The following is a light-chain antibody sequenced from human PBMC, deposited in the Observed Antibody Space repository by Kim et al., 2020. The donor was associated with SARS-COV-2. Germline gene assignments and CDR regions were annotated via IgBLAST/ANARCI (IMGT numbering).Light chain of an antibody. CDR1: QSVSSY. CDR2: DAS. V-gene: IGKV3D-11*02. J-gene: IGKJ5*01. CDR3: QQRSNWHPIT. Sequence: SPGESATLSCRASQSVSSYLAWYQQKPGQAPRLLIYDASNRATGIPARFSGSGPGTDFTLTISSLEPEDFAVYYCQQRSNWHPITFGQGTRLEIK.